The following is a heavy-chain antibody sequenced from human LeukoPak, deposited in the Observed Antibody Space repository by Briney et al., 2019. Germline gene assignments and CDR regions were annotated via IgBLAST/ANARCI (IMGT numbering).Heavy chain of an antibody. D-gene: IGHD2-2*02. V-gene: IGHV1-69*04. Sequence: ASVKVSCKASGGTFSSYAISWWRRAPGQGLEWMGRIIPILGIANYAQKFQGRVTITADKSTSTAYMELSSLRSEDTAVYYCARVGAVVPAAISDWHFDLWGRGTLVTVSS. CDR1: GGTFSSYA. J-gene: IGHJ2*01. CDR3: ARVGAVVPAAISDWHFDL. CDR2: IIPILGIA.